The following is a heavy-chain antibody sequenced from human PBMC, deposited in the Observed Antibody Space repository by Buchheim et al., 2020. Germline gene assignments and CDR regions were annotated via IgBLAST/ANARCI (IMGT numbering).Heavy chain of an antibody. J-gene: IGHJ4*02. CDR1: GFTFSSYG. D-gene: IGHD5-12*01. CDR2: VSYDEGNK. Sequence: QVQLVESGGGVVQPGRSLRLSCAASGFTFSSYGLHWVRPPPGKGLAWVAVVSYDEGNKYYADSVKGRFTLPLHNPKNTLYLPMNSVRGKDTAVNYCAKDAYEDSAEGGDYWGRGT. CDR3: AKDAYEDSAEGGDY. V-gene: IGHV3-30*18.